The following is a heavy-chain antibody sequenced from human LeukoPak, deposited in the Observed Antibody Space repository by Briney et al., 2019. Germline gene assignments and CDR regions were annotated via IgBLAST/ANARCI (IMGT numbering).Heavy chain of an antibody. CDR2: IWYDGSNK. Sequence: QAGGSLRLSCAASGFTFSSYGMHWVRQAPGKGLEWVAVIWYDGSNKYYADSVKGRFTISRDNSKNTLYLQMNSLRAGDTAVYYCARDDYYDSSGYYYFDYWGQGTLVTVSS. J-gene: IGHJ4*02. D-gene: IGHD3-22*01. CDR1: GFTFSSYG. V-gene: IGHV3-33*01. CDR3: ARDDYYDSSGYYYFDY.